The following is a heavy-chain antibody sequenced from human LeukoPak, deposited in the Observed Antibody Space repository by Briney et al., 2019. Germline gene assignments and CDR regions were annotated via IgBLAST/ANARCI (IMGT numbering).Heavy chain of an antibody. J-gene: IGHJ4*02. CDR3: AREGPRGNSQFDY. D-gene: IGHD2/OR15-2a*01. V-gene: IGHV3-33*01. CDR1: GFTFSSYG. Sequence: GGSLRLSCAASGFTFSSYGMHWVRQAPGKGLEWVALIWYDGSNKYYADSVKGRLTISRDNSKNTLYPQMSSLRAEDTAVYYCAREGPRGNSQFDYWGQGTLVTVSS. CDR2: IWYDGSNK.